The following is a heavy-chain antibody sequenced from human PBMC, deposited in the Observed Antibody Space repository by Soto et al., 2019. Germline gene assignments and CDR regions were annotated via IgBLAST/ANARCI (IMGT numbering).Heavy chain of an antibody. CDR2: ISAYNGNT. CDR1: GYTFTSYG. CDR3: ARVPWRTTYPDY. D-gene: IGHD1-1*01. V-gene: IGHV1-18*01. J-gene: IGHJ4*02. Sequence: ASVKVSCKASGYTFTSYGISWVRQAPGQGLEWMGWISAYNGNTNYAQKLQGRVTMTTDTSTSTAYMELRSLRSDDTAVYYCARVPWRTTYPDYWGQGPLVTVSS.